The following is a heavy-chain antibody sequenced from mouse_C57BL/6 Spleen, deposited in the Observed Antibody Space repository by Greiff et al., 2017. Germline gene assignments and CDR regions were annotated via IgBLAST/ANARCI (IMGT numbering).Heavy chain of an antibody. J-gene: IGHJ1*03. CDR1: GYTFTSYW. Sequence: VQLQQPGAELVMPGASVKLSCKASGYTFTSYWMHWVKQRPGQGLEWIGEIDPSDSYTNYNQKFKGKSTLTVDKSSSTAYMQLSSLTSEDSAVYDCARSPYYGSSHWYFDVWGTGTTVTVSS. D-gene: IGHD1-1*01. V-gene: IGHV1-69*01. CDR2: IDPSDSYT. CDR3: ARSPYYGSSHWYFDV.